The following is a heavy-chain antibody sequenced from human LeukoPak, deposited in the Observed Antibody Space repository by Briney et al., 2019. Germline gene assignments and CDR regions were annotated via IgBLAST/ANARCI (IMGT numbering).Heavy chain of an antibody. CDR2: INPNSGGT. CDR3: ARGRISSRPYFDY. Sequence: ASVKVSCKASGYTFTNYGISWVRQAPGQGLEWMGWINPNSGGTNYAQKFQGRVTMTRDTSISTAYMELSRLRSDDTAVYYCARGRISSRPYFDYWGQGTLVTVSS. D-gene: IGHD6-13*01. CDR1: GYTFTNYG. V-gene: IGHV1-2*02. J-gene: IGHJ4*02.